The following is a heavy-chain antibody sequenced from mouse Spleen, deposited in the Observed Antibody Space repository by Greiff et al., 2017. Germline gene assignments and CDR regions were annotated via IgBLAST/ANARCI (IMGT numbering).Heavy chain of an antibody. J-gene: IGHJ2*01. D-gene: IGHD4-1*01. Sequence: QVQLQQPGAELVMPGASVKMSCKASGYTFTDYWMHWVKQRPGQGLEWIGAIDTSDSYTSYNQKFKGKATLTVDESSSTAYMQLSSLTSEDSAVYYCARGARPGRDPDYWGQGTTLTVSS. V-gene: IGHV1-69*01. CDR3: ARGARPGRDPDY. CDR2: IDTSDSYT. CDR1: GYTFTDYW.